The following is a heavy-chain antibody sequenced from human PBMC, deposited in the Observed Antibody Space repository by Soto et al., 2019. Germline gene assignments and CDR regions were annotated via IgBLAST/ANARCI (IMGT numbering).Heavy chain of an antibody. CDR2: INAGNGNT. D-gene: IGHD1-26*01. CDR3: ARGGSLYWYFDR. CDR1: GYTFTNYA. V-gene: IGHV1-3*01. Sequence: GASVKVSCKASGYTFTNYAMHWVRQAPGQRLEWMGWINAGNGNTKYSQKFQGRVTITRDTSASTAYMELSSLRSEDTAVYYCARGGSLYWYFDRWGRGTLVTVSS. J-gene: IGHJ2*01.